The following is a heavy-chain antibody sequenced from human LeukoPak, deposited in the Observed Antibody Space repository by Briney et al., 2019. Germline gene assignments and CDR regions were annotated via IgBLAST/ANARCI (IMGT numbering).Heavy chain of an antibody. CDR1: GSSFSDYY. CDR3: ARDSGISGVYYDFWSGYYNWFDP. Sequence: GGSLRLSCAASGSSFSDYYMSWIRQAPGKGLEWVSYISSRGSAIYYADSVKGRFTISTDNAKNSLYLQVNSLRAEDTAVYYCARDSGISGVYYDFWSGYYNWFDPWGQGTLVTVSS. J-gene: IGHJ5*02. CDR2: ISSRGSAI. D-gene: IGHD3-3*01. V-gene: IGHV3-11*04.